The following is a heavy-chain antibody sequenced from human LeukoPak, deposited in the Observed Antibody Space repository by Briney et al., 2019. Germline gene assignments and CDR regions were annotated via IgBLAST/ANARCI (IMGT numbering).Heavy chain of an antibody. CDR2: IYYSGST. J-gene: IGHJ5*02. D-gene: IGHD4-17*01. CDR1: GIILSSYG. CDR3: ARDRPAVTTRSNWFDP. Sequence: PGGSLRLSCAASGIILSSYGMSWVRQAPGKGLEWIGSIYYSGSTYYDPSLKSRVTISVDTSKNQFSLKLSSVTAADTAVYYCARDRPAVTTRSNWFDPWGQGTLVTVSS. V-gene: IGHV4-39*07.